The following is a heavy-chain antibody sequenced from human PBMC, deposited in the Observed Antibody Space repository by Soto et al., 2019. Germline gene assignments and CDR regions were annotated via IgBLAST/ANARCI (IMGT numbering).Heavy chain of an antibody. Sequence: SETLSLTCTVSGGSISSYYWSWIRQPPGKGLEWIGYIYYIGSTSYNPSLKSRVTISVDTSKNQFSLKLSPVTAADTAVYYCARLKFYDSSGYYPLFDYWGQGTLVTVSS. V-gene: IGHV4-59*08. CDR2: IYYIGST. D-gene: IGHD3-22*01. CDR1: GGSISSYY. CDR3: ARLKFYDSSGYYPLFDY. J-gene: IGHJ4*02.